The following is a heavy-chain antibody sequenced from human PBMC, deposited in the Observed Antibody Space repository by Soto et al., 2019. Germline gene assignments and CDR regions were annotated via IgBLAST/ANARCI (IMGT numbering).Heavy chain of an antibody. D-gene: IGHD3-22*01. Sequence: QVQLVQSGAEVRKPGSSVKVSCKASGGTFSRHAISWVRQAPGQGLECMGGIIPIFGTANHAQKFQGRVTIIADESTRTVYMELSSLRSEDTAMYYCARGWGYDSNDYYYAYWGQGTLVIVSS. CDR1: GGTFSRHA. CDR2: IIPIFGTA. J-gene: IGHJ4*02. V-gene: IGHV1-69*01. CDR3: ARGWGYDSNDYYYAY.